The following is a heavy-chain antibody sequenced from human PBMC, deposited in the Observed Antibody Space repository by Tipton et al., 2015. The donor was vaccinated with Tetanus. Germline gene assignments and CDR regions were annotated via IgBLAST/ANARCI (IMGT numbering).Heavy chain of an antibody. CDR1: GFTFDDYA. CDR2: ISWNSGSI. Sequence: SLRLSCAASGFTFDDYAMHWVRQAPGKGLEWVSGISWNSGSIGYADSVKGRFTISRDNAKNSLYLQMNSLRAEDTALYYCAKDIRSGGSGSDYWGQGTLVTVSS. CDR3: AKDIRSGGSGSDY. V-gene: IGHV3-9*01. D-gene: IGHD2-15*01. J-gene: IGHJ4*02.